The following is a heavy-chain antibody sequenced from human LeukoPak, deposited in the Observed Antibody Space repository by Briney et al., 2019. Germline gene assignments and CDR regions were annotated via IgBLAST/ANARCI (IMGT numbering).Heavy chain of an antibody. D-gene: IGHD6-6*01. J-gene: IGHJ4*02. CDR3: ARGCGSSSACGY. Sequence: ASVKVSCKASGYTFTSYDINWVRQATGQGLEWMGWMNPNSGNTGYAQKFQGRVTITRNTSISTAYMELSSLRSEDTAVCYCARGCGSSSACGYWGQGTLVTVTS. CDR2: MNPNSGNT. CDR1: GYTFTSYD. V-gene: IGHV1-8*03.